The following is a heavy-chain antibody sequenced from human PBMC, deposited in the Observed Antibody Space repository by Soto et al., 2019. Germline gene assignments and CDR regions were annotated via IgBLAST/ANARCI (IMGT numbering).Heavy chain of an antibody. V-gene: IGHV4-30-4*02. CDR3: ARDRVGYYYGAFDI. Sequence: SETLSLTCTVSGGSISSGDYYWSWIRQPPGKGLEWIGYIYYSGSTYYNPSLKSRVTISVDTSKNQFSLKLSSVTAADTAVYYCARDRVGYYYGAFDIWGQGAMVTVSS. CDR2: IYYSGST. J-gene: IGHJ3*02. D-gene: IGHD3-10*01. CDR1: GGSISSGDYY.